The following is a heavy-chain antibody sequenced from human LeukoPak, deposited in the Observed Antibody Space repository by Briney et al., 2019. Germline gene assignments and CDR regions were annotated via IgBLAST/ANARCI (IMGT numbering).Heavy chain of an antibody. V-gene: IGHV3-7*03. D-gene: IGHD6-13*01. CDR3: VRSSWYWDFDY. J-gene: IGHJ4*02. Sequence: GGSLRLSCAAPGFTFSSYWMSWVRQAPGKGLEWVANIKQDGSEKYYVDSVKGRFTISRDNAKNPLYLQMNSLRAEDTAVYYCVRSSWYWDFDYWGQGTLVTVSS. CDR2: IKQDGSEK. CDR1: GFTFSSYW.